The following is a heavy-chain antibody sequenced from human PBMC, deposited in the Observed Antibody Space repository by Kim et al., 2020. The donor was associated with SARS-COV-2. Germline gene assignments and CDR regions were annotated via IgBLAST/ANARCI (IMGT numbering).Heavy chain of an antibody. V-gene: IGHV1-2*02. D-gene: IGHD1-26*01. J-gene: IGHJ4*02. Sequence: AQKFQGRVPMTRDTSSSTANMELSRLRSDDTAVYYCARSLEWELPHFDYWGQGTLVTVSS. CDR3: ARSLEWELPHFDY.